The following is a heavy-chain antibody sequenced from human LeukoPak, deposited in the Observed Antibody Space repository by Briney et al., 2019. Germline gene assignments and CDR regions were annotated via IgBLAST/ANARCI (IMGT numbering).Heavy chain of an antibody. V-gene: IGHV6-1*01. CDR3: ARGSQSSRWFDP. Sequence: SQTLSLTCAISGDSVSSKGAAWNWIRQSPSRGLEWLGRTYYRSKWYNDYAVSVESRITINPDTSKNQFSLQLNSVTPEDTAVYYCARGSQSSRWFDPWGQGTLVTVSS. D-gene: IGHD6-6*01. CDR1: GDSVSSKGAA. J-gene: IGHJ5*02. CDR2: TYYRSKWYN.